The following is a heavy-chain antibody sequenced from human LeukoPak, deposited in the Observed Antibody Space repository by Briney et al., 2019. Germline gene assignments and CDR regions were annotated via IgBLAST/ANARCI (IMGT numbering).Heavy chain of an antibody. J-gene: IGHJ4*02. CDR2: INPDGSST. CDR1: RFTFSNYW. D-gene: IGHD4-11*01. V-gene: IGHV3-74*01. Sequence: GGSLRLSCAASRFTFSNYWMHWVRQAPGKGLVWFSRINPDGSSTTYADSVKGRFTISRPHVKKPVSLQMHSLRAEETAASFCVRALFDYHANDFWAQGTLVTVSS. CDR3: VRALFDYHANDF.